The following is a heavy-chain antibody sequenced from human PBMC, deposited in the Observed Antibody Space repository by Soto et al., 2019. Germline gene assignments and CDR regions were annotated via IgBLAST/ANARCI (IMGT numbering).Heavy chain of an antibody. CDR3: ASCSLFGEFYWYFDL. CDR1: GFTVSSNY. V-gene: IGHV3-53*01. Sequence: EVQLVESGGGLIQPGGSLRLSCAASGFTVSSNYMSWVRQAPGKGLEWVSVIYSGGSTYYADSVKGRFTISRDNSKNTLYLQMNGLRAEDTAVYYCASCSLFGEFYWYFDLWGRGTLVTVSS. CDR2: IYSGGST. D-gene: IGHD3-10*02. J-gene: IGHJ2*01.